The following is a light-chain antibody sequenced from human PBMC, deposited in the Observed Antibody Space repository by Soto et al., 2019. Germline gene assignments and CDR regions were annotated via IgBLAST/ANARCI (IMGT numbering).Light chain of an antibody. Sequence: DIVMTQSPLSLPVTPGEPASISCRSSRSLLHSNGYTYFDWYLQKPGQSPQLLIYLGSNRASGVPDRFSGSGSGTDFTLKIIRVEDEDVGVYYCMQALQTPYTFGQGTKLEI. J-gene: IGKJ2*01. CDR1: RSLLHSNGYTY. CDR2: LGS. CDR3: MQALQTPYT. V-gene: IGKV2-28*01.